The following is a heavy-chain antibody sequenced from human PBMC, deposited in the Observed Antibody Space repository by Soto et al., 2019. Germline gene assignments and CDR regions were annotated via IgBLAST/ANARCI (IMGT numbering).Heavy chain of an antibody. Sequence: EVQLVESGGGLVQPGGSLRLSCAASGFTLSRYWMHWVRQAPGKGLVWVSRINSDGSSTSYADSVKGRFTFSRDKAKNTLYLQMNSLRAEGTAVYYFAKEAYYDFWSGLSQYYYYYMDVWGKGTTVTVSS. J-gene: IGHJ6*03. D-gene: IGHD3-3*01. CDR3: AKEAYYDFWSGLSQYYYYYMDV. CDR2: INSDGSST. CDR1: GFTLSRYW. V-gene: IGHV3-74*01.